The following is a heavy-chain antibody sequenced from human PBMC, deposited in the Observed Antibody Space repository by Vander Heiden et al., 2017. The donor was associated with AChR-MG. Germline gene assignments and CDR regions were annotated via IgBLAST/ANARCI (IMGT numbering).Heavy chain of an antibody. Sequence: QVQLQESGPGLVKPSETLSLTCTVSGGPISSYYWSWIRQPPGKGLEWIGYIYYSGSTNYNPSLKSRVTISVDTSKNQFSLKLSSVTAADTAVYYCARDLVHSSGWYESAFDIWGQGTMVTVSS. CDR2: IYYSGST. CDR3: ARDLVHSSGWYESAFDI. V-gene: IGHV4-59*01. D-gene: IGHD6-19*01. CDR1: GGPISSYY. J-gene: IGHJ3*02.